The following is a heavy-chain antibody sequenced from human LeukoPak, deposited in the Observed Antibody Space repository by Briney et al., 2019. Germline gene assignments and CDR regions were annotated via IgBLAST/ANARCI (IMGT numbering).Heavy chain of an antibody. Sequence: GESLKISCNGSGYSFTNYWIGWLRQMPGKGLEWMGIIYPGDSDTRYSPSFQGQVTISADKSISTAYLQWSSLKASYTAMDYCATMGLAAALDYWGQGTLVTVSS. CDR3: ATMGLAAALDY. CDR2: IYPGDSDT. CDR1: GYSFTNYW. V-gene: IGHV5-51*01. D-gene: IGHD6-25*01. J-gene: IGHJ4*02.